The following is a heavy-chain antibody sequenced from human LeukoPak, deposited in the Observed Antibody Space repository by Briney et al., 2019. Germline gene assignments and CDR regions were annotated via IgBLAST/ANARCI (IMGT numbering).Heavy chain of an antibody. J-gene: IGHJ4*02. CDR2: INSDGSST. Sequence: GGSLGLSCAASGFTFSSYWMHWVRQAPGKGLVWVSRINSDGSSTSYADSVKGRFTISRDNAKNTLYLQMNSLRAEDTAVYYCARGGYYDSSGHFDYWGQGTLVTVSS. CDR3: ARGGYYDSSGHFDY. CDR1: GFTFSSYW. V-gene: IGHV3-74*01. D-gene: IGHD3-22*01.